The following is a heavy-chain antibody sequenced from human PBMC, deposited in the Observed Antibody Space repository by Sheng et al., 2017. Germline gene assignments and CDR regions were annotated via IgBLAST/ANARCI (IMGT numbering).Heavy chain of an antibody. Sequence: EVLLLESGGDLVQPGKSLRLSCAASGFTFGNYAMSWVRQAPGKGLEWVSTTNNRGDSRYDADSVRGRFSISRDNSKNILYLHMKSLTAEDTAVYYCAKKEGEMATTPEGYFDNWGRGTLVTVSS. D-gene: IGHD5-12*01. J-gene: IGHJ4*02. CDR2: TNNRGDSR. CDR1: GFTFGNYA. V-gene: IGHV3-23*01. CDR3: AKKEGEMATTPEGYFDN.